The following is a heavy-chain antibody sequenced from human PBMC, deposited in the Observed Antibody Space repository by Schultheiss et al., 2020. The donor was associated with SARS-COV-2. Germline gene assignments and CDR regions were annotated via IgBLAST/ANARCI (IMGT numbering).Heavy chain of an antibody. Sequence: GGSLRLSCAASGFTFSTYAMSWVRQAPGKGLEWVAAITSSGDNTYYADSVAGRFTISRDNSENTLYLLMNSLRGEDTAIYYCAREQDTYSYGYYYWGQGTLVTVSS. J-gene: IGHJ4*02. CDR2: ITSSGDNT. CDR3: AREQDTYSYGYYY. D-gene: IGHD5-18*01. CDR1: GFTFSTYA. V-gene: IGHV3-23*01.